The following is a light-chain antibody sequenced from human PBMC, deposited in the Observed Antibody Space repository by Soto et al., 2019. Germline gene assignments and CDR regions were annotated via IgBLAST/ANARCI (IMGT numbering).Light chain of an antibody. CDR2: EGS. J-gene: IGLJ2*01. V-gene: IGLV2-23*01. Sequence: QLVLTQPASVSGSPGQSITISCTGTSSDVGSYNLVSWYQQHPGKAPKLMIYEGSKRPSGVSNRFSGSKSGNTASLTISGLQAEDEADYYCCSYAGRHVVFGGGTKLTVL. CDR1: SSDVGSYNL. CDR3: CSYAGRHVV.